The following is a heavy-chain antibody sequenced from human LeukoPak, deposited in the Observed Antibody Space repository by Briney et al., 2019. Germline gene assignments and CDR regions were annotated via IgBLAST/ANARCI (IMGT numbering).Heavy chain of an antibody. Sequence: GASVKVSCKASGYTFTYHYIHLVRQAPGQGLEWMGWISAYNGNTNYAQKLQGRVTMTTDTSTSTAYMELRSLRSDDTAVYYCARELNYYDSSGYVRPPDYWGQGTLVSVSS. CDR2: ISAYNGNT. CDR3: ARELNYYDSSGYVRPPDY. D-gene: IGHD3-22*01. V-gene: IGHV1-18*04. J-gene: IGHJ4*02. CDR1: GYTFTYHY.